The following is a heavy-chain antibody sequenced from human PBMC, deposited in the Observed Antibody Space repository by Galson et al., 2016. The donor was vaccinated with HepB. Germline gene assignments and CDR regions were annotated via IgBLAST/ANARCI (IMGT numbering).Heavy chain of an antibody. CDR2: IYDSGST. CDR3: ARKGLLEWELPDAFDI. D-gene: IGHD1-26*01. Sequence: SETLSLTCTVSGGSISSSSYYWGLIRQPPGKGLEWIGSIYDSGSTYYNPSLKSRVTISVDTSKNQFSLKLRSVTDADTAVYYSARKGLLEWELPDAFDIWGQGTMVTFSS. CDR1: GGSISSSSYY. J-gene: IGHJ3*02. V-gene: IGHV4-39*01.